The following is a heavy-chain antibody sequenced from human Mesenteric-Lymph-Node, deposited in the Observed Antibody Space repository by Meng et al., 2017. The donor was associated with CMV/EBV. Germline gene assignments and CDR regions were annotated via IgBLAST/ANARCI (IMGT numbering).Heavy chain of an antibody. CDR2: ISYDGSNK. CDR3: ARDYEYHYDFWSGYWGY. J-gene: IGHJ4*02. V-gene: IGHV3-30*04. D-gene: IGHD3-3*01. CDR1: GFTFSSYA. Sequence: GGSLRLSCAASGFTFSSYAMHWVRQAPGKGLEWVAVISYDGSNKYYADSVKGRFTISRDNSKNTLYLQMNSLRAEDTAVYYCARDYEYHYDFWSGYWGYWGQGTLVTVSS.